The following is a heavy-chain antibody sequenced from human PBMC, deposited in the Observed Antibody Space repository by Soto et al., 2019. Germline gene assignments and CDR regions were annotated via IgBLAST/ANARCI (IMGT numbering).Heavy chain of an antibody. Sequence: EVQLLESGGGLVQPGGSLRLSCAASGFAFHTHALSWVRQAPGKGLEWVSGISASGVTTYYADSLNGRFTISRDNSKNPVTLQMNSLRAVDTAFYYCSKDRTPPLSLSPTSQAIKNLLVGQCFDSWGQGTLVTVSS. J-gene: IGHJ4*02. CDR3: SKDRTPPLSLSPTSQAIKNLLVGQCFDS. V-gene: IGHV3-23*01. CDR2: ISASGVTT. CDR1: GFAFHTHA. D-gene: IGHD2-8*02.